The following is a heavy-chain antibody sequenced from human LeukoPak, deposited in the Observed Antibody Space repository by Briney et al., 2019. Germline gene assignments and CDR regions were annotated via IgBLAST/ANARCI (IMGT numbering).Heavy chain of an antibody. CDR1: GGSFSGYY. D-gene: IGHD6-19*01. CDR3: ASPRYSSGWYPHRAFDI. J-gene: IGHJ3*02. V-gene: IGHV4-34*01. CDR2: INHSGST. Sequence: SETLSLTCAVYGGSFSGYYWSWIRQPPGKGLEWIGEINHSGSTNYNPSLKSRVTIPVDTSKNQFSLKLSSVTAADTAVYYCASPRYSSGWYPHRAFDIWGQGTMVTVSS.